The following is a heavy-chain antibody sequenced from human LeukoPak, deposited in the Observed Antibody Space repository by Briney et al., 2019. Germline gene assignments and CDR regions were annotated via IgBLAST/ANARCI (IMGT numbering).Heavy chain of an antibody. CDR3: ARANSGSYNLFDY. CDR1: GFTFSSYD. V-gene: IGHV3-13*01. J-gene: IGHJ4*02. Sequence: GGSLRLSCAASGFTFSSYDMHWVRQATGKGLEWVSAIGTAGDTYYPGSVKGRFTNSRENAKNSLYLQMNSLRAGDTAVYYCARANSGSYNLFDYWGQGTLVTVSS. D-gene: IGHD1-26*01. CDR2: IGTAGDT.